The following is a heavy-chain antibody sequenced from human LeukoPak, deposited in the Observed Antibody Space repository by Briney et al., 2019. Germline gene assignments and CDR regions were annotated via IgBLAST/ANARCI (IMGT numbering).Heavy chain of an antibody. Sequence: SETLSLTCTVSGGSVSSGSYYWSWIRQPPGKGLEWIGYIYYSGSTNYNPSLKSRVTISVDTSKNQFSLKLSSVTAVDTAVYYCARMKGGYSYGRFDYWGQGTLVTVSS. CDR1: GGSVSSGSYY. D-gene: IGHD5-18*01. J-gene: IGHJ4*02. V-gene: IGHV4-61*01. CDR2: IYYSGST. CDR3: ARMKGGYSYGRFDY.